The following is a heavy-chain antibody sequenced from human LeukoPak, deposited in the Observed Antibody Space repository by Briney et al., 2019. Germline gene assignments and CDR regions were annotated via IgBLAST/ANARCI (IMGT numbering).Heavy chain of an antibody. CDR1: GFTFSSYP. Sequence: GGSLRLSCAASGFTFSSYPMSWVRQAPGKGLEWVSSISGSGGSTNYADSVKGRFTISRDNSKNTLHLQMNSLRADDTALYYCAKDITIGTTGWLDPWGQGTRVTVSS. D-gene: IGHD1-1*01. V-gene: IGHV3-23*01. J-gene: IGHJ5*02. CDR2: ISGSGGST. CDR3: AKDITIGTTGWLDP.